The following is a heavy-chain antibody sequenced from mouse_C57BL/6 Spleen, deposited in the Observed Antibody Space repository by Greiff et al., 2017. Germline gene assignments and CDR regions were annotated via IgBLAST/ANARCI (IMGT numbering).Heavy chain of an antibody. CDR1: GFTFSDYY. J-gene: IGHJ4*01. V-gene: IGHV5-16*01. D-gene: IGHD1-1*01. CDR3: ARVGDYGSFYAMDY. Sequence: EVQVVESEGGLVQPGSSMKLSCTASGFTFSDYYMAWVRQVPEKGLEWVANINYDGSSTYYLDSLKSRFIISRDNAKNILYLQMSSLKSEDTATYYCARVGDYGSFYAMDYWGQGTSVTVSS. CDR2: INYDGSST.